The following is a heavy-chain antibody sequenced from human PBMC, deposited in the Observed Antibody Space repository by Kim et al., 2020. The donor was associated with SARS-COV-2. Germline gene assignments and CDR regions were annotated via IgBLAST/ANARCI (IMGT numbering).Heavy chain of an antibody. D-gene: IGHD3-22*01. CDR1: GSPFSSHG. J-gene: IGHJ4*02. V-gene: IGHV3-30*12. Sequence: WESLRLSCAVSGSPFSSHGMHWVRQAPGKGLEWVASISDHGSDKDYTDSVKGRFIVSKDNAKNMLFMQMDSLRAEDTAVYYCARWAGDRNGGYFLDYWGQGTRVTVTS. CDR3: ARWAGDRNGGYFLDY. CDR2: ISDHGSDK.